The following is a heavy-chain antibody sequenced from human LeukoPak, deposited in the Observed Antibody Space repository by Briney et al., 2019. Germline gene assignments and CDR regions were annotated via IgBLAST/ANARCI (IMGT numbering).Heavy chain of an antibody. V-gene: IGHV3-74*01. CDR3: ARVGYSNTWYVDY. CDR1: GLTFSNYL. J-gene: IGHJ4*02. CDR2: INSDGSST. Sequence: GGSLRLSCAASGLTFSNYLMHWVRQAPGKGLVWVSRINSDGSSTNYVDSVKGRFTISRDNAKNTLYLQMNTLRAEDTAVYYCARVGYSNTWYVDYWGQGTLVTVSS. D-gene: IGHD6-13*01.